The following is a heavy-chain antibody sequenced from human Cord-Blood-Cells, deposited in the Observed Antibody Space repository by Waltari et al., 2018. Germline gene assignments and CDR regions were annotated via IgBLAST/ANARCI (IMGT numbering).Heavy chain of an antibody. D-gene: IGHD6-19*01. CDR1: GSPLHELS. V-gene: IGHV1-24*01. CDR3: ATEGYSSGWYDY. CDR2: FDPEDGET. J-gene: IGHJ4*02. Sequence: QVHLVQLGAEVKTLGASVRVSCKVSGSPLHELSWPWVRQAPGKGLGWMGGFDPEDGETIYAQKFQGRVTMTEDTSTDTAYMELSSLRSEDTAVYYCATEGYSSGWYDYWGQGTLVTVSS.